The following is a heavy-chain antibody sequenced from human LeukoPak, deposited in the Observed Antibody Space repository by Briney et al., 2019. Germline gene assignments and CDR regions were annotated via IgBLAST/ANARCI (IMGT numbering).Heavy chain of an antibody. V-gene: IGHV3-7*01. CDR1: GFTFSSYW. CDR3: ARLADYDSSGYFDY. D-gene: IGHD3-22*01. J-gene: IGHJ4*02. CDR2: IRQDGSEK. Sequence: PGGSLRLSCAASGFTFSSYWMIWVRQAPGKGLEWVANIRQDGSEKYYVASVRGRFTTSRDNAKNSLYLQMNSLRGEDTAVYYCARLADYDSSGYFDYWGQGTLVTVSS.